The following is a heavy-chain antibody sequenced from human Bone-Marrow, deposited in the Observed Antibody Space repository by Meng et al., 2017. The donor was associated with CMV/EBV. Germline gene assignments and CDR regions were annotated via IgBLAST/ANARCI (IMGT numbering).Heavy chain of an antibody. CDR1: RYTFTAYY. CDR3: ARPATPYDYYGMDV. CDR2: INPDSGGT. Sequence: ASVKVSCKASRYTFTAYYMHWVRQAPGQGLEWMGWINPDSGGTNYAQKFQGRVTMTRDTSITTAYMELSSLRSEDTAVYYCARPATPYDYYGMDVWGQGTTVTVSS. J-gene: IGHJ6*02. V-gene: IGHV1-2*02.